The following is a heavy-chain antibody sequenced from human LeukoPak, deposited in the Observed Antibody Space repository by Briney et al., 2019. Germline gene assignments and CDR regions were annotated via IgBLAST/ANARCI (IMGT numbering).Heavy chain of an antibody. D-gene: IGHD6-13*01. J-gene: IGHJ1*01. CDR1: GFTFSSYG. CDR3: AKASLRIAAAGAGVEYFQH. CDR2: IRYDGSNK. V-gene: IGHV3-30*02. Sequence: PGGSLRLSCAASGFTFSSYGMHWVRQAPGKGLEWVAFIRYDGSNKYYADSAKGRFTISRDNSKNTLYLQMNSLRAEDTAVYYCAKASLRIAAAGAGVEYFQHWGQGTLVTVSS.